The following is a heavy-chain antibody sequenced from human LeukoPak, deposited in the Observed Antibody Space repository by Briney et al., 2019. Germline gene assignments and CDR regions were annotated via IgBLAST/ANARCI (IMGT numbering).Heavy chain of an antibody. Sequence: ASETLSLTCAVSGGSISSSNWWSWVRQPPGKGLEWIGEIHHSGSTNYNPSLKSRVTISVDKSKNQFSLKLSSVTAADTAVYYCASYGSGSYYYGMDVWGKGTTVTVSS. CDR1: GGSISSSNW. J-gene: IGHJ6*04. V-gene: IGHV4-4*02. CDR3: ASYGSGSYYYGMDV. D-gene: IGHD3-10*01. CDR2: IHHSGST.